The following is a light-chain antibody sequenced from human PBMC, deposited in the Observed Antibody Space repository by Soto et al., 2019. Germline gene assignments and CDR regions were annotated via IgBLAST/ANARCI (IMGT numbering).Light chain of an antibody. CDR3: SSYTSSSTL. J-gene: IGLJ1*01. CDR1: SSDVGGYNY. V-gene: IGLV2-8*01. CDR2: EVS. Sequence: QSALTQPPSASGSPGQSVTISCTGTSSDVGGYNYVSWYQQHPGKAPKLIISEVSKRPSGVPDRFSGSKSGNTASLTISGLQTEDEADYYCSSYTSSSTLFGTGTKLTVL.